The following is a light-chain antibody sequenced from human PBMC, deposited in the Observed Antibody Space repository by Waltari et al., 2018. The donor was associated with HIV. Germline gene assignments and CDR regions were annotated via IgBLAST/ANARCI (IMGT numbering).Light chain of an antibody. CDR2: RNS. V-gene: IGLV1-47*01. CDR3: AAGDDSLSGWV. J-gene: IGLJ3*02. Sequence: QSALTQPPSTSGTPGQTVTIPCSGSSSNIRDNYVSWYQQLPGTAPKLLIYRNSQRPSGVRDRFSGSKSGTSASLAIKGLRSEDEAEYHCAAGDDSLSGWVFGGGTNLTVL. CDR1: SSNIRDNY.